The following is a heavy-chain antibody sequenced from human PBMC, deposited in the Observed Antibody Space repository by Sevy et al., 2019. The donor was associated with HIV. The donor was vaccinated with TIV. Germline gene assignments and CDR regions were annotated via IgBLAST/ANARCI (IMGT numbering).Heavy chain of an antibody. D-gene: IGHD3-22*01. CDR3: TSPLHYFDSQRAY. V-gene: IGHV3-21*01. CDR2: ISSGSSYV. J-gene: IGHJ4*02. CDR1: GFTFSYYN. Sequence: GGSLRLSCAASGFTFSYYNMSWVRQAPGKGLEWVSSISSGSSYVYYADSVKGRFTISRDNAKNPLYLQMNSLRTEDTADYYSTSPLHYFDSQRAYXGQGTQVTVSS.